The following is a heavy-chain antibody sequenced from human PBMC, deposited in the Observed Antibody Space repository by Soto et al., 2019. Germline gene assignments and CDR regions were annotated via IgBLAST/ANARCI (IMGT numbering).Heavy chain of an antibody. Sequence: EVQLVESGGGLVQPGGSLRLSCAASGFTVSSNYMSWVRQAPGKGLEWVSVIYGDRTTYYANSVKGKFTISRDNSKNTRYLQMISLRAEDTAVYYCAWGSGSDVDYFAYWGQGALVAVSS. CDR2: IYGDRTT. CDR1: GFTVSSNY. D-gene: IGHD3-10*01. CDR3: AWGSGSDVDYFAY. J-gene: IGHJ4*02. V-gene: IGHV3-66*01.